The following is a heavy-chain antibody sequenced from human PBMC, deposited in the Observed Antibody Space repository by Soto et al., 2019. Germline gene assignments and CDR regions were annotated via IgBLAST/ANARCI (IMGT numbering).Heavy chain of an antibody. CDR1: GGSITSDTYY. D-gene: IGHD3-3*02. J-gene: IGHJ2*01. Sequence: PSETLSLTCTVSGGSITSDTYYWAWVRQTPGKGLEWIGSIYYTGTTYYNPSLQSRVSMSLDTSKNQFSLRLTSVTAADTAVYFCASPSRAFTWYFDLWGGGPLVTLSS. V-gene: IGHV4-39*01. CDR3: ASPSRAFTWYFDL. CDR2: IYYTGTT.